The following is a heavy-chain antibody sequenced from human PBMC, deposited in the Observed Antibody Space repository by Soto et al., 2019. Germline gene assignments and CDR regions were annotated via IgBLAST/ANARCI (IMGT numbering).Heavy chain of an antibody. CDR3: ARAAWNYAHFDY. D-gene: IGHD1-7*01. CDR2: INPSGGST. CDR1: GYTFTSYY. J-gene: IGHJ4*02. Sequence: QVQLVQSGAEVKKPGASVKVSCKASGYTFTSYYMHWVRQAPGQGLEWMGIINPSGGSTSYAQKFQGRVTMNRDTSASTVYVELSSLRSEDTAVYYCARAAWNYAHFDYWGQGTLVTVSS. V-gene: IGHV1-46*01.